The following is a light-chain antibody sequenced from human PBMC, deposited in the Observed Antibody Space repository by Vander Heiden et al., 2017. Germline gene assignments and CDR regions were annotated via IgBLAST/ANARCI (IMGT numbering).Light chain of an antibody. Sequence: ELVLTQPPATPSLFPGQRATLACRASQSVSSYLAWYQQKPGQAPRLLIYKASNRDTGIPARFSGSGSGTDFTLTISSLEPEDFAVYYCQQRSNWPRTFGGGTKVEIK. CDR1: QSVSSY. J-gene: IGKJ4*01. CDR3: QQRSNWPRT. CDR2: KAS. V-gene: IGKV3-11*01.